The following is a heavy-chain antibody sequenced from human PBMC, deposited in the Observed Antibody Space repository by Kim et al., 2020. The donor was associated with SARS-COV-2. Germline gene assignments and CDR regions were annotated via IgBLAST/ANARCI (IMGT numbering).Heavy chain of an antibody. CDR2: IYYSGNT. CDR1: GGSVSGENYY. J-gene: IGHJ6*02. D-gene: IGHD3-9*01. Sequence: SETLSLTCTFSGGSVSGENYYWSWIRQPPGKGLEWIGDIYYSGNTNYNPYLKSRVTISVDTSKDQFSLRLNSVTAADTAVYYCARSRDNTAYYRGMDVWGQGTTVTVSS. V-gene: IGHV4-61*01. CDR3: ARSRDNTAYYRGMDV.